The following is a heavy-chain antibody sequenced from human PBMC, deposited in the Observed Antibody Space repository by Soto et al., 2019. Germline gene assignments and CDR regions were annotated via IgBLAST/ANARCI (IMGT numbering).Heavy chain of an antibody. J-gene: IGHJ4*02. CDR1: GASLSHFF. D-gene: IGHD6-25*01. Sequence: QVHLQESGPGLVKPSETLSLTCSVSGASLSHFFWHWIRQPPGKGLEWIASFYYSGSTKYNPSLQSRVTISADTSNNHFSLKMTSVTAADTAVYYCVSIAAAGTTWGQGTLVTVSS. CDR2: FYYSGST. V-gene: IGHV4-59*01. CDR3: VSIAAAGTT.